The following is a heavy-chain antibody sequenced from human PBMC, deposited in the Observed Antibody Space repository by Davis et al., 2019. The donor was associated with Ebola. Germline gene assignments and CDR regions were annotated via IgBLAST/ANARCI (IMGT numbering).Heavy chain of an antibody. Sequence: GESLKISCAASGFTFNNYAIHWVRQAPGKGLEWVAVISYDGNNKEYANSVKGRFTVSRDNSKNTLYLQMNSLGSEDTAVYYCARDQVVLVILGNMDVWGKGTTVTVSS. CDR3: ARDQVVLVILGNMDV. J-gene: IGHJ6*03. CDR2: ISYDGNNK. D-gene: IGHD3-9*01. V-gene: IGHV3-30*04. CDR1: GFTFNNYA.